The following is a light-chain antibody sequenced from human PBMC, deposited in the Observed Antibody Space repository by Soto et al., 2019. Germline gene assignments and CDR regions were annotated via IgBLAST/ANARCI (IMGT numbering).Light chain of an antibody. CDR2: SNN. J-gene: IGLJ2*01. V-gene: IGLV1-44*01. CDR3: AAWDDRQNAL. CDR1: SSNIGSNT. Sequence: QSVLTQPPSASGTPGQRVTISCSGSSSNIGSNTVNWYQQLSGTAPKLLIYSNNQRPSGVPDRFSGSKSGTSASLAISGLQSEDEADYYCAAWDDRQNALFGGGTKLTVL.